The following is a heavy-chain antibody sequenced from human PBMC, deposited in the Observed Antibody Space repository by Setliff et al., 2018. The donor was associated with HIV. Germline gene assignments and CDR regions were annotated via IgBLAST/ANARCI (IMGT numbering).Heavy chain of an antibody. D-gene: IGHD3-22*01. J-gene: IGHJ4*02. V-gene: IGHV3-73*01. Sequence: GGSLRLSCAASGFTFSNAWMTWVRQVPGKGLEWVGRIKTRTDNYATAYAASVKGRFTIFRDDSANTAYLQINSLEIEDTAVYYCTRPQYIYENGGSDYWGQGTLVTVSS. CDR3: TRPQYIYENGGSDY. CDR1: GFTFSNAW. CDR2: IKTRTDNYAT.